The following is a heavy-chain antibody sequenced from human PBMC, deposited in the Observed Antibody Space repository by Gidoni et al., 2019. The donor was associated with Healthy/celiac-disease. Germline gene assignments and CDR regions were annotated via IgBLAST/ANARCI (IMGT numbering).Heavy chain of an antibody. CDR1: GFPFSSYG. CDR3: ARNLGYCSGGSCYQSAFDI. V-gene: IGHV3-33*01. D-gene: IGHD2-15*01. CDR2: IWYDGRNK. J-gene: IGHJ3*02. Sequence: QVQLVESGGGVVQPGRSLRLSCAAPGFPFSSYGMHWVRQAPGKGLEWVAVIWYDGRNKYYADSVKGRFTISRDNSKNTLYLQMNSLRAEDTAVYYCARNLGYCSGGSCYQSAFDIWGQGTMVTVSS.